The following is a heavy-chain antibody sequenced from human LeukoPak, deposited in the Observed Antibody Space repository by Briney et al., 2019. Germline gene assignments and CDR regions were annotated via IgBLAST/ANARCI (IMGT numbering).Heavy chain of an antibody. D-gene: IGHD2-15*01. CDR3: ARSYCSGGSCYSGSYYHGMDV. J-gene: IGHJ6*02. CDR2: INHSGST. CDR1: GGSFSGYY. V-gene: IGHV4-34*01. Sequence: PSETLSLTCAVYGGSFSGYYWSWIRQPPGKGLEWIGEINHSGSTNYNPSLKSRVTISVDTSKNQFSLKLSSVTAADTAVYYCARSYCSGGSCYSGSYYHGMDVWGQGTTVTVSS.